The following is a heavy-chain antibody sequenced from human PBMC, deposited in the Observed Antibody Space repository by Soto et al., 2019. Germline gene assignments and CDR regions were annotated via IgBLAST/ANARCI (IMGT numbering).Heavy chain of an antibody. V-gene: IGHV1-24*01. CDR1: GYTLTELS. CDR2: FDPEDGET. D-gene: IGHD1-26*01. J-gene: IGHJ4*02. Sequence: ASVKVSFKVSGYTLTELSMHWVRQAPGKGLEWMGGFDPEDGETIYAQKFQGRVTMTEDTSTDTAYMELSSLRSEDTAVYYCATTDSGSYLYFDYWGQGTLVTVSS. CDR3: ATTDSGSYLYFDY.